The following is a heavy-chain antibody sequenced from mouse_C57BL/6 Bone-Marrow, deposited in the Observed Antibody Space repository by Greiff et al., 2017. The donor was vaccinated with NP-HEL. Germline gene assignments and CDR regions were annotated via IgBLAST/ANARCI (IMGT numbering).Heavy chain of an antibody. CDR2: ISSGGSYT. D-gene: IGHD1-1*01. J-gene: IGHJ2*01. V-gene: IGHV5-6*02. CDR1: GFTFSSYG. CDR3: ASLITTRYFDY. Sequence: DVKLVESGGDLVKPGGSLKLSCAASGFTFSSYGMSWVRQTPDKRLEWVATISSGGSYTYYPDSVKGRFTISRDNAKNTLYLRMSSLKSEDTAMYYCASLITTRYFDYWGQGTTLTVSS.